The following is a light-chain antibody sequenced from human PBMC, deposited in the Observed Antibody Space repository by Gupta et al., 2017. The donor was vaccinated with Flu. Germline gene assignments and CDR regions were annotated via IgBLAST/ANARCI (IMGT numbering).Light chain of an antibody. CDR1: QSISSY. CDR3: QQSYSTPYT. Sequence: RSSLSASVGDRVTITCRASQSISSYLNWYQQKPGKAPKLLIYAASSLQSGVPSRFSGSGSGTDFTLTISRLQPEDFATYYCQQSYSTPYTFGQGTKMEIK. CDR2: AAS. V-gene: IGKV1-39*01. J-gene: IGKJ2*01.